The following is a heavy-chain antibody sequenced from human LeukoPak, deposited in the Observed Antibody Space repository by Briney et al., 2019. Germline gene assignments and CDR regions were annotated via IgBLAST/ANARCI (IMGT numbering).Heavy chain of an antibody. V-gene: IGHV3-48*01. CDR1: GFTFSSYS. J-gene: IGHJ2*01. Sequence: GGSLRLSCAASGFTFSSYSMNWVRQAPGKGLEWVSYISSSSSTIYYADSVKGRFTISRDNSKNTLYLQMNSLRAEDTAVYYCAREAVTMDRYFDLWGRGTLVTVSS. CDR3: AREAVTMDRYFDL. D-gene: IGHD4-17*01. CDR2: ISSSSSTI.